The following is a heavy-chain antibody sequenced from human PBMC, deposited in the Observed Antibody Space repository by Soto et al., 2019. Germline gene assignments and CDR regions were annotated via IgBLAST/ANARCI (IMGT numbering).Heavy chain of an antibody. J-gene: IGHJ6*02. CDR3: AIVAGSPYYYGMDV. V-gene: IGHV4-34*01. CDR1: GGSFSGYY. Sequence: SDTLSLTCAVYGGSFSGYYWRWIRQPPGKGLEWIGEITHSGSTNYNPSLKSRVTISVDTSKNQFSLKLGSVTAADTAVYYCAIVAGSPYYYGMDVWGQGTTVT. CDR2: ITHSGST. D-gene: IGHD6-19*01.